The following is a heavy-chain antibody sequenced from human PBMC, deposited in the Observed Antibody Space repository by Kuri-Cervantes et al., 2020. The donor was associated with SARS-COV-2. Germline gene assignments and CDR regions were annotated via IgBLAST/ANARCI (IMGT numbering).Heavy chain of an antibody. CDR3: ARDRGSYPYYFDY. D-gene: IGHD1-26*01. J-gene: IGHJ4*02. Sequence: ASVKVSCKASGYTFTSYYMHWVRQAPGQGLEWMGIINPSGGSTSYAQKFQGRVTITADESTSTAYMGLSSLRSEDTAVYYCARDRGSYPYYFDYWGQGTLVTVSS. V-gene: IGHV1-46*01. CDR1: GYTFTSYY. CDR2: INPSGGST.